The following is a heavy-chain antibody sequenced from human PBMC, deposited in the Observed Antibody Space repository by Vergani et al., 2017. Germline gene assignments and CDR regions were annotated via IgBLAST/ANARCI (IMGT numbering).Heavy chain of an antibody. CDR2: IYYRGTT. CDR3: TRHLAVVAANNWFDP. J-gene: IGHJ5*02. V-gene: IGHV4-39*01. CDR1: GGSISSSCYF. Sequence: QLQLQESGPGLVKPSETLSLTCSVSGGSISSSCYFWGWLGQPPGKGLEWIGYIYYRGTTYYNPSLERRLTISLDTSENHLALKLTSVTAADTAVYYVTRHLAVVAANNWFDPWGQGTLVTVSS. D-gene: IGHD2-15*01.